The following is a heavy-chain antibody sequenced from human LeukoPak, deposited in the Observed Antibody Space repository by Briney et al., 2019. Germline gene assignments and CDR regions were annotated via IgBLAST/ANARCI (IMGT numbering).Heavy chain of an antibody. CDR3: ARAGAVAGTGYNWFDP. J-gene: IGHJ5*02. CDR2: ISSSSSYI. D-gene: IGHD6-19*01. Sequence: GGSLRLSCAASGFTFSSYSVNWVRQAPGKGLEWVSSISSSSSYIYYADSVKGRFTISRDNAKNSLYLQMNSLRAEDTAVYYCARAGAVAGTGYNWFDPWGQGTLVTVSS. CDR1: GFTFSSYS. V-gene: IGHV3-21*01.